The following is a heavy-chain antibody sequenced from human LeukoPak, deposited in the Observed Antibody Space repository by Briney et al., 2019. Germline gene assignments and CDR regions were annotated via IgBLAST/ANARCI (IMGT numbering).Heavy chain of an antibody. Sequence: GGSLRLSCAASGFRFSDFGMHWVRQAPGKGLEWVAVIWYDRSKKFYADSVEGRFTISSDNSKNTLFLQMNSLKDEDTAVYYCARWDNYKPLYFDNWGQGSLVTVTA. D-gene: IGHD1-20*01. CDR3: ARWDNYKPLYFDN. V-gene: IGHV3-33*01. CDR1: GFRFSDFG. CDR2: IWYDRSKK. J-gene: IGHJ4*02.